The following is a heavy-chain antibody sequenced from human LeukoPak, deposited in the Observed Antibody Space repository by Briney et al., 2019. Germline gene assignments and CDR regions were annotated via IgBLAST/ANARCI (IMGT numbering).Heavy chain of an antibody. CDR2: IDPRGSYT. J-gene: IGHJ3*02. V-gene: IGHV5-10-1*01. Sequence: GESLKISCKGSGYDFTGYWISWVRQMPGKGLEWMGRIDPRGSYTNYSPSFEGHVTVSADKSINTAYLQWSSLKASDTAIHYCARLATFGDGFDIWGQGTMVTVSS. CDR3: ARLATFGDGFDI. CDR1: GYDFTGYW. D-gene: IGHD5-12*01.